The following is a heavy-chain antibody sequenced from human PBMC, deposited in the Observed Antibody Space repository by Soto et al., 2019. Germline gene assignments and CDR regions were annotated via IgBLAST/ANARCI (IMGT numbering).Heavy chain of an antibody. J-gene: IGHJ3*02. D-gene: IGHD3-16*01. CDR2: IYYSGST. Sequence: PSETLSLTCTVSGGSIFNHYWGWIRQPPGKGLEYIGYIYYSGSTNYNPSLKSRVTISVDMSREQFSLKLTSVTAADTAVYYCARGHNLGGSTFDIWGQGTSVTVS. CDR3: ARGHNLGGSTFDI. CDR1: GGSIFNHY. V-gene: IGHV4-59*11.